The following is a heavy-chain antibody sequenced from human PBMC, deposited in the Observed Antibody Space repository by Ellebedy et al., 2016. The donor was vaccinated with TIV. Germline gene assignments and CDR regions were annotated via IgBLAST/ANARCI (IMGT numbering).Heavy chain of an antibody. CDR2: IYYSGST. J-gene: IGHJ5*02. CDR1: GGSVSSGSYY. Sequence: SETLSLTCTVSGGSVSSGSYYWSWLRPPPGKGLEWIGYIYYSGSTNYNPSLKSRITISVDTSKNQYSLKLSSVTAADTAVYYCGRYYGSGGWFDPWGQGTLVTVSS. CDR3: GRYYGSGGWFDP. V-gene: IGHV4-61*01. D-gene: IGHD3-10*01.